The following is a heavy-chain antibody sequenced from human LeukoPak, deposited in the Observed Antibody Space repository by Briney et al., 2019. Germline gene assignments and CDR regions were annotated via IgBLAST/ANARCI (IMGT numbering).Heavy chain of an antibody. J-gene: IGHJ4*02. Sequence: SETLSLTCAVYGGSFRGYYWSWIRQPPGKGLDWIGIINYSGSTYYNPSLRSRVTISVDTSKNQFSLKLNSVTASDTAVYYCARGYDYWGQGTLVTVSS. CDR1: GGSFRGYY. V-gene: IGHV4-34*01. CDR3: ARGYDY. CDR2: INYSGST.